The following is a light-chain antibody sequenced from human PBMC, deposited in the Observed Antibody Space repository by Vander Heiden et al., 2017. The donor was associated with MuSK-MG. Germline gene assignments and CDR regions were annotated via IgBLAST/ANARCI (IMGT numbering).Light chain of an antibody. V-gene: IGKV1-27*01. CDR2: DAS. J-gene: IGKJ3*01. CDR3: QKYNSAPFT. CDR1: QDISNY. Sequence: SPSSLSAYVGDRVTIACRASQDISNYLDWYQQKPGKAPKLLIYDASTLETGVPSRFSGGGSGTDFTFTISSLQPEDVATYYCQKYNSAPFTFGPGTKVDIK.